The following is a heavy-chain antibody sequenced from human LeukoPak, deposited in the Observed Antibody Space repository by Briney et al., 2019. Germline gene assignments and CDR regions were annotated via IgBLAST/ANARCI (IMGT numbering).Heavy chain of an antibody. V-gene: IGHV1-2*02. CDR2: VDPNSGDT. CDR3: ARPYSITWYEWFDP. J-gene: IGHJ5*02. Sequence: ASVKVSCKVSGYTFTGYFIHWFRQAPGQGLEWMGWVDPNSGDTNYAQTFQGRVTMTTDTSISTAYMELSSLTSDDTAVYYCARPYSITWYEWFDPWGQGTLVTVSS. D-gene: IGHD2-2*01. CDR1: GYTFTGYF.